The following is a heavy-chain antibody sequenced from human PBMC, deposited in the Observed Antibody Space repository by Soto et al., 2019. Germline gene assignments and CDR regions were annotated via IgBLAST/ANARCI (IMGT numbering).Heavy chain of an antibody. V-gene: IGHV3-23*01. CDR2: ISGSGGST. CDR3: AKDREAPLFLLDY. J-gene: IGHJ4*02. CDR1: GFTFSSYA. Sequence: GGSLRLSCAASGFTFSSYAMGWFRQAPGKGLEWVSAISGSGGSTYYTNSVKGRFTISRDNSKNTLYLQMNSLRAEDTAVYYCAKDREAPLFLLDYWGQGTLVTVSS. D-gene: IGHD3-10*01.